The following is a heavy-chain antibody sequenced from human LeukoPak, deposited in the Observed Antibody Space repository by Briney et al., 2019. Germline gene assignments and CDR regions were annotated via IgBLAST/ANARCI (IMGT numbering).Heavy chain of an antibody. CDR3: AREVRLGELSFFDY. V-gene: IGHV3-7*01. CDR1: GFTFSSYW. D-gene: IGHD3-16*02. CDR2: IKQDGSEK. J-gene: IGHJ4*02. Sequence: PGGSLRLSCAASGFTFSSYWMSWVRQAPGKGLEWVANIKQDGSEKYYVDSVKGRFTISRDNAKNSLYLQMNSLRAEDTAVHYCAREVRLGELSFFDYWGQGTLVTVSS.